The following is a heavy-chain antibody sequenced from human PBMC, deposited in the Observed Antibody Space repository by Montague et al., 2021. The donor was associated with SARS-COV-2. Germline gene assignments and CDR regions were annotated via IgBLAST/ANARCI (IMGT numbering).Heavy chain of an antibody. J-gene: IGHJ6*02. CDR3: ARGSGGYYYYYGMDV. Sequence: SETLSLTCAVYGGSFSGYYWSWIRQPPGKGLEWIGEINHSGSTNCNPSLKSRVTISVDTSKNQFSLKLSSVTAADTAVYYCARGSGGYYYYYGMDVWGQGTTVTVSS. V-gene: IGHV4-34*01. CDR1: GGSFSGYY. CDR2: INHSGST. D-gene: IGHD3-10*01.